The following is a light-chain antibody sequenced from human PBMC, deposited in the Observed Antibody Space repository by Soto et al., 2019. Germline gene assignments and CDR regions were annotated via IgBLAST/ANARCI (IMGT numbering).Light chain of an antibody. J-gene: IGKJ1*01. CDR1: QSISSW. V-gene: IGKV1-5*03. CDR3: QQYDKYWT. Sequence: DIQMTQSPPTLSASVGDLDTITSRASQSISSWLAWYQQKPGKAPKLLIYKASSLESGVLSRFSGSGSGTEFTLTITSLQADDFATYYCQQYDKYWTFGQGTKVDIK. CDR2: KAS.